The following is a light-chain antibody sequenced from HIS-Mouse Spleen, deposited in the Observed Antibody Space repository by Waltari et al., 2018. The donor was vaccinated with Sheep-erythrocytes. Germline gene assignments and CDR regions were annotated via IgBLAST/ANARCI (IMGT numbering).Light chain of an antibody. V-gene: IGLV2-11*01. CDR1: SSDVGGYNS. Sequence: QSALTQPRSVSGSPGQSVTLSCTGTSSDVGGYNSVSWYQQHPGKAPKLMIYDVSKRPSGVPDRFSGSKSGNTASLTISGLQAEDEADYYCCSYAGSYNHVFATGTKVTVL. CDR2: DVS. CDR3: CSYAGSYNHV. J-gene: IGLJ1*01.